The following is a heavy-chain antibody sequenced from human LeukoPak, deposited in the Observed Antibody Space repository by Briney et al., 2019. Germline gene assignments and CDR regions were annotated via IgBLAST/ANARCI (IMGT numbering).Heavy chain of an antibody. CDR1: GGSISSSSYY. D-gene: IGHD2-15*01. CDR2: IYYSGST. J-gene: IGHJ4*02. Sequence: PSETLSLTCTVSGGSISSSSYYWGWIRQPPGKGLEWIGSIYYSGSTYYNPSLKSRVTISVDTSKNQFSLKLSSVTAADTALYYCVRVSCSGRSCFSDSWGQGTLVTVSS. CDR3: VRVSCSGRSCFSDS. V-gene: IGHV4-39*07.